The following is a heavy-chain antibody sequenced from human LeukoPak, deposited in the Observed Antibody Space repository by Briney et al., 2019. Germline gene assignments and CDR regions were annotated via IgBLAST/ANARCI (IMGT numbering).Heavy chain of an antibody. Sequence: ASVKVSCKASGYTFTGYYMHWVRQAPGQGLEWMGWINPNSGGTNYAQKFQGRVTMTRDTSISTAYMELSRLRSDDTAVYYCARDPRITMVRGVTDNYYYYYGMDVWGQGTTVTVSS. V-gene: IGHV1-2*02. CDR2: INPNSGGT. J-gene: IGHJ6*02. CDR1: GYTFTGYY. CDR3: ARDPRITMVRGVTDNYYYYYGMDV. D-gene: IGHD3-10*01.